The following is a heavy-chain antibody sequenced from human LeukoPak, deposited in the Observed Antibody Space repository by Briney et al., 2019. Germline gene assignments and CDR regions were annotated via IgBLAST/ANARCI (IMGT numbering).Heavy chain of an antibody. V-gene: IGHV4-59*01. CDR2: IYYSGST. D-gene: IGHD6-6*01. J-gene: IGHJ4*02. CDR1: GGSISSYY. CDR3: ARARSSSLYFDY. Sequence: PSETLSLTCTVSGGSISSYYWSWIRQPPGKGLEWIGYIYYSGSTNYNPSLKSRVTISVDTSKNQFSLKLSSVTAADTAVYYCARARSSSLYFDYWGQGTLVTVSS.